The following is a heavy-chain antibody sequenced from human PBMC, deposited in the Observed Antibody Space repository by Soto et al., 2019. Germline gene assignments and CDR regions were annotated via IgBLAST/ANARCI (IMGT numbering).Heavy chain of an antibody. Sequence: SVKVSCKASGGTFSSYTISWVRQAPGQGLEWMGRIIPILGIANYAQKFQGRVTITADKSTSTAYMELSSLRSEDTAVYYCASGYCSSTSCYGGAYYYYYMDVWGKGTTVTVSS. D-gene: IGHD2-2*03. CDR3: ASGYCSSTSCYGGAYYYYYMDV. CDR1: GGTFSSYT. CDR2: IIPILGIA. V-gene: IGHV1-69*02. J-gene: IGHJ6*03.